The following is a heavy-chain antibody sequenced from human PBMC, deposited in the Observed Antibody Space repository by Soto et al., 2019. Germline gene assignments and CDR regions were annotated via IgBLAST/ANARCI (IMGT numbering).Heavy chain of an antibody. J-gene: IGHJ6*02. V-gene: IGHV4-34*01. Sequence: SETLSLTCAVYGGSFSGYYWSWIRQPPGKGLEWIGEINHSGSTNYNPSLKSRVTISVDTSKNQFSLKLSSVTAADTAVYYCAIGGSYDFWSGYYRGSYYYYGMDVWGQGTTVTV. D-gene: IGHD3-3*01. CDR3: AIGGSYDFWSGYYRGSYYYYGMDV. CDR2: INHSGST. CDR1: GGSFSGYY.